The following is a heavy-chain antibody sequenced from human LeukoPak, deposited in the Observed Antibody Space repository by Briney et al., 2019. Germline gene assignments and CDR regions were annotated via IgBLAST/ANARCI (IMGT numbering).Heavy chain of an antibody. CDR3: ARESKGITIFGVWGD. J-gene: IGHJ4*02. V-gene: IGHV1-69*05. D-gene: IGHD3-3*01. CDR1: GYTFTSYG. CDR2: IIPIFGTA. Sequence: ASVKVSCKASGYTFTSYGISWVRQAPGQGLEWMGGIIPIFGTANYAQKFQGRDTITTDESTSTAYMELSSLRSEDTAVYYCARESKGITIFGVWGDWGQGTLVTVSS.